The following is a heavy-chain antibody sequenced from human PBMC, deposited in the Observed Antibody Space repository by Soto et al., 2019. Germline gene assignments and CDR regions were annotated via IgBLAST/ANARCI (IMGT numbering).Heavy chain of an antibody. J-gene: IGHJ1*01. CDR2: ISAYNGNT. CDR1: GYTFTSYG. V-gene: IGHV1-18*01. Sequence: QVQLVQSGAEVKKPGASVKVSCKASGYTFTSYGISWVRQAPGQGLEWLGWISAYNGNTNYGQKLQGRLTMTTDKSTSTAYMELRSLRSDDTAVYYCAREMDDSSWSSVEYFQHWGQGTLVTVSS. D-gene: IGHD6-13*01. CDR3: AREMDDSSWSSVEYFQH.